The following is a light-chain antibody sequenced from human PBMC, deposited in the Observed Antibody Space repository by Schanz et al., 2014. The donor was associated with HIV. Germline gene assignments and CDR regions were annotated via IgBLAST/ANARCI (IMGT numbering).Light chain of an antibody. CDR3: QHRNNWPPMFT. CDR1: QSVSTF. J-gene: IGKJ3*01. CDR2: DVS. V-gene: IGKV3-11*01. Sequence: EIVLTQSPGTLSVSPGERATLSCRASQSVSTFIAWYQQKPGQPPRLLIYDVSNRANGIPARFSGSGSGTDFTLTISSLEPEDFAIYYCQHRNNWPPMFTFGPGTRVDFK.